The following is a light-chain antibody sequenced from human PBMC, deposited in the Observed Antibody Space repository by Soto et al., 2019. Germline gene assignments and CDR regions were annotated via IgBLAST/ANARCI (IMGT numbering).Light chain of an antibody. V-gene: IGKV1D-12*01. J-gene: IGKJ1*01. CDR3: QQADSFPWT. Sequence: QLTQSPSSVSASVGDRVTITCQTSKDISTSVAWYQQKPGKAPNLLIYSASALHRGVPSRFSGSGSGADFTLTVSSLQPEDSATYYCQQADSFPWTFGQGTKVDI. CDR2: SAS. CDR1: KDISTS.